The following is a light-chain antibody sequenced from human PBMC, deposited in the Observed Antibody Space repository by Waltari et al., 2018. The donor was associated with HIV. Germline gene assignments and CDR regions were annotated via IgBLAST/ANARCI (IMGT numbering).Light chain of an antibody. V-gene: IGLV1-47*01. CDR1: SSNIGSNY. CDR2: RND. J-gene: IGLJ3*02. CDR3: AAWDDSLNGWV. Sequence: QSVLTQPPSASGTPGQRVSISCSGSSSNIGSNYVYCSQQLPGTAPKLLMYRNDERPSGVPDRFSGSKSGTSASLAISGLRSEDEADYYCAAWDDSLNGWVFGGGTKLTVL.